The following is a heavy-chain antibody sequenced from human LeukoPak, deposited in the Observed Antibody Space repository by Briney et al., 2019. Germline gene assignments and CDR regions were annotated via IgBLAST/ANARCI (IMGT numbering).Heavy chain of an antibody. J-gene: IGHJ4*02. D-gene: IGHD1-7*01. CDR1: GYSISSGYY. V-gene: IGHV4-38-2*02. CDR2: IYHSGST. Sequence: PSETLSLTCTVSGYSISSGYYWGWIRQPPGKGLGWIGSIYHSGSTYYNPSLKSRATISVETSKNQFSLNVSSVAASYTAVYYCASGTFAVYLFDYWGQGTLVTVSS. CDR3: ASGTFAVYLFDY.